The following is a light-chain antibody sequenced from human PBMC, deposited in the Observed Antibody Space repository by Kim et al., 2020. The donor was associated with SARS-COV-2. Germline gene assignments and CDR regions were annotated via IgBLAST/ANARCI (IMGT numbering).Light chain of an antibody. J-gene: IGLJ1*01. CDR2: QDT. Sequence: SVSPGQTASITCSGDKLGNKFASWFQQKPGQSPVLVIYQDTKRPSGIPERFSGSNSGNTATLTISGTQAIDEADFYCLAWANNTAVFGTGTKVTVL. V-gene: IGLV3-1*01. CDR1: KLGNKF. CDR3: LAWANNTAV.